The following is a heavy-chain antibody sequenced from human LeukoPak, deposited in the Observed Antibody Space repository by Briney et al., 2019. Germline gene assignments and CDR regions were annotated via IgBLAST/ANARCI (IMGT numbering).Heavy chain of an antibody. CDR1: GGSISSSSYY. V-gene: IGHV4-39*01. CDR2: IYYSGST. D-gene: IGHD6-19*01. J-gene: IGHJ4*02. Sequence: SETLSLTCTASGGSISSSSYYWGWIRQPPGKGLEWIGSIYYSGSTYYNPSLKSRVTISVDTSKNQFSLKLSSVTAADTAVYYCARQHSSGWYTFDYWGQGTLVTVSS. CDR3: ARQHSSGWYTFDY.